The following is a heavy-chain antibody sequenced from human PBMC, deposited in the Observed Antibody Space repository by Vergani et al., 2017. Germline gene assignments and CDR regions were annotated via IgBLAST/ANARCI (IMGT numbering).Heavy chain of an antibody. CDR2: ITGDGYNT. CDR1: GFTFSVQA. V-gene: IGHV3-64*01. J-gene: IGHJ4*02. D-gene: IGHD1-26*01. CDR3: RTSGDQFDGRDS. Sequence: EVQLLESGGGLVQPGGSLRLSCEVSGFTFSVQAMHWVGRTPGKRLEYVSTITGDGYNTFYANSVEGRFSVSRDNSKNTLYLHMGSLRREDTAVYYCRTSGDQFDGRDSWGQGTLVTVSS.